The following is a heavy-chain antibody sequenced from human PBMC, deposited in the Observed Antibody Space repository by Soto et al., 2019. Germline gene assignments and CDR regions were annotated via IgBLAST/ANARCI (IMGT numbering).Heavy chain of an antibody. CDR3: ALRSMAVVPEY. V-gene: IGHV4-59*01. J-gene: IGHJ4*02. CDR2: LYYGRSA. Sequence: QVQLQESGPGLVKPSETLSLTCAVSGDSISSYYCMWIRQPPGKGLESIGYLYYGRSANYNPSLPSRVHLSVDTSTNQCSMTLSSMTAADTAVYYCALRSMAVVPEYWGQGTMVTVSS. D-gene: IGHD3-22*01. CDR1: GDSISSYY.